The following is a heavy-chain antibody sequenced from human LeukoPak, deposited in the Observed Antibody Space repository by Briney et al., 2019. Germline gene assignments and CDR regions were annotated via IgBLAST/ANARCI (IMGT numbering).Heavy chain of an antibody. Sequence: SETLSLTCTVSGGSISSGSYYWSWIRQPAGKGLEWIGRIYTSGSTNYNPSLNSRVTISVDTSKNQFSLKLSSVTAADTAVYYCAREGVMITFGGVIVIIDYWGQGTLVTVSS. CDR1: GGSISSGSYY. CDR3: AREGVMITFGGVIVIIDY. CDR2: IYTSGST. V-gene: IGHV4-61*02. D-gene: IGHD3-16*02. J-gene: IGHJ4*02.